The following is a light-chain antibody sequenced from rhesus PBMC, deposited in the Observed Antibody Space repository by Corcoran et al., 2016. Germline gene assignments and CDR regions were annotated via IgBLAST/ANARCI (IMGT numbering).Light chain of an antibody. V-gene: IGKV1S9*01. CDR1: QSLSNY. CDR2: RAS. CDR3: QQGYSYPLT. J-gene: IGKJ4*01. Sequence: DIQMTQSPSSLSASVGDRVTITCQASQSLSNYLNWYQHKPGTIPKILIYRASSLQSGIPSRFSGSGSGTDFTLTISRLQPEDVATYYCQQGYSYPLTFGGGTKVELK.